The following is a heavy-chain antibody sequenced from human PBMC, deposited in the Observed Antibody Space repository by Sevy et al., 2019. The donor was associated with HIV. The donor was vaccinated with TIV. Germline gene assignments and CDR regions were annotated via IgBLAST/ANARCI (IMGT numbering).Heavy chain of an antibody. CDR2: INWNGGST. V-gene: IGHV3-20*04. CDR1: GFTFDDYG. Sequence: GGSLRLSCAASGFTFDDYGMSWVRQAPGKGLEWVSGINWNGGSTGYADSVKGRFTISRDNAKSSLYLQMNSLRAEDTALYYCARGDGSCGNVGAFDIWGQGTMVTVSS. CDR3: ARGDGSCGNVGAFDI. D-gene: IGHD1-26*01. J-gene: IGHJ3*02.